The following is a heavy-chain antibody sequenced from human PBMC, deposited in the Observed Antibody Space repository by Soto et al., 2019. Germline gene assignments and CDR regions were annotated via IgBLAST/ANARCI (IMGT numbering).Heavy chain of an antibody. CDR1: GYSFTSYW. V-gene: IGHV5-10-1*01. CDR2: IDPSDSYT. D-gene: IGHD2-2*01. J-gene: IGHJ4*02. Sequence: SLKISCKGSGYSFTSYWISWVRQMPGKGLEWMGRIDPSDSYTNYSPSFQGHVTISADKSISTAYLQWSSLKASDTAMYYCARHQAPPYRSSTSCYNDYWGQGTLVTVSS. CDR3: ARHQAPPYRSSTSCYNDY.